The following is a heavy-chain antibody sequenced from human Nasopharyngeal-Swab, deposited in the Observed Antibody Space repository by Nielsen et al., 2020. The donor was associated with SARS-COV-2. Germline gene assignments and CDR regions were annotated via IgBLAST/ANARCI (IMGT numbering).Heavy chain of an antibody. CDR1: GYTFNDYY. Sequence: SVKVSCKTSGYTFNDYYIPWLRQVPGQGLEWVGCITPDSGDTKYAQKFQGRVTVTSDRSRSTAYIDLSRLRSDDTAVYYCARDYYDNYDSDYWGQGTLVTVSS. CDR2: ITPDSGDT. D-gene: IGHD3-22*01. V-gene: IGHV1-2*02. CDR3: ARDYYDNYDSDY. J-gene: IGHJ4*02.